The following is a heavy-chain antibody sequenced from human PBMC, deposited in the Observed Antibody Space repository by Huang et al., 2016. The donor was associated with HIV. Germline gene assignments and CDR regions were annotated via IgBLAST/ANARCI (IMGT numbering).Heavy chain of an antibody. CDR1: GGTFSSYA. V-gene: IGHV1-69*13. CDR3: ARARGYYDSSVSYYFDY. CDR2: SIPSFGTA. D-gene: IGHD3-22*01. J-gene: IGHJ4*02. Sequence: QVQLVQSGAEVKKPGSSVKVSCKASGGTFSSYAISWVRQAPGQGLEWMGGSIPSFGTANYAQKCQGRVTITADESTSTAYMELSSLRSEDTAVYYCARARGYYDSSVSYYFDYWGQGTLVTVSS.